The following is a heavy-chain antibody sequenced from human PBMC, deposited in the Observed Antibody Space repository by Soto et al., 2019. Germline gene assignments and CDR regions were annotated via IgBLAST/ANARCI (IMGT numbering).Heavy chain of an antibody. CDR3: AKRLTLRWLQWEH. Sequence: EVQLLESGGGLVQPGGSLSLSCAASGFTFSSYAMSWVRQAPGKGLEWGSAISGSGGSTYYADSVKGRFTISRDNSKNTLYLQMNSLRAEDTAVYDCAKRLTLRWLQWEHWGQGTLVTVSS. D-gene: IGHD5-12*01. V-gene: IGHV3-23*01. CDR2: ISGSGGST. CDR1: GFTFSSYA. J-gene: IGHJ1*01.